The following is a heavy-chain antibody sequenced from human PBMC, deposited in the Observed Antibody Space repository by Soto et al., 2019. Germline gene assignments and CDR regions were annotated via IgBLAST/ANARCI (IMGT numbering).Heavy chain of an antibody. D-gene: IGHD5-18*01. CDR2: ISYDGSNK. Sequence: GGSLRLACAASGFTFSSYGMHWVRQAPGKGLEWVAVISYDGSNKYYADSVKGRFTISRDNSKNTLYLQMNSLRAEDTAVYYCAKDSYFSGIQLWPTIDYWGQGTLVTVSS. J-gene: IGHJ4*02. CDR1: GFTFSSYG. V-gene: IGHV3-30*18. CDR3: AKDSYFSGIQLWPTIDY.